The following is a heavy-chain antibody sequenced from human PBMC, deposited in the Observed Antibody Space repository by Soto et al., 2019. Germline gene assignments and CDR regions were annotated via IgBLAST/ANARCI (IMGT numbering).Heavy chain of an antibody. V-gene: IGHV1-3*01. J-gene: IGHJ6*02. CDR2: INAGNGNT. CDR1: GYTFTSYA. D-gene: IGHD3-3*01. CDR3: AREEEYYDFWSGYPRYYGMDV. Sequence: VKVSCKASGYTFTSYAMHWVRQAPGQRLEWMGWINAGNGNTKYSQKFQGRVTITRDTSASTAYMELSSLRSEDTAVYYCAREEEYYDFWSGYPRYYGMDVWGQGTTVTVSS.